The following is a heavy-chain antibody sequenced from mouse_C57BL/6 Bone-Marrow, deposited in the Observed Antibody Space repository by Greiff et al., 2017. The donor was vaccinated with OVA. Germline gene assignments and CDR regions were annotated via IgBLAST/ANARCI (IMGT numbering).Heavy chain of an antibody. D-gene: IGHD1-1*01. Sequence: VQLQESGPELVKPGASVKISCKASGYAFSSSWMNWVKQRPGKGLEWIGRIYPGDGDTNYNGKFKGKATLTADKSSSTAYMQLSSLTSEDSAVYFCARRDYYGSSYEFAYWGQGTLVTVSA. J-gene: IGHJ3*01. CDR2: IYPGDGDT. V-gene: IGHV1-82*01. CDR1: GYAFSSSW. CDR3: ARRDYYGSSYEFAY.